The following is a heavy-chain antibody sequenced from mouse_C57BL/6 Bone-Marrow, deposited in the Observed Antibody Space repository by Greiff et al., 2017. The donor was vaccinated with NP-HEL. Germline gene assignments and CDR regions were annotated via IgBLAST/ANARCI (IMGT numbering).Heavy chain of an antibody. J-gene: IGHJ3*01. D-gene: IGHD2-10*02. Sequence: QVQLQQPGAELVRPGSSVKLSCKASGYTFTSYWMHWVKQRPIQGLEWIGNIDPSDSETHYNQKFKDKATLTVDKSSSTAYMQLNSLTSEDSAVYFCATYGNYLAWFAYWGQGTLVTVSA. CDR3: ATYGNYLAWFAY. CDR2: IDPSDSET. V-gene: IGHV1-52*01. CDR1: GYTFTSYW.